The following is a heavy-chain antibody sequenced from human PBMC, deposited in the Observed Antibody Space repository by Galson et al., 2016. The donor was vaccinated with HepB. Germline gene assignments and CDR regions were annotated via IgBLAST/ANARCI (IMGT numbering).Heavy chain of an antibody. CDR1: VGSVSGFY. CDR3: ARGSHYSNSLNWFDP. CDR2: MYSSGTS. J-gene: IGHJ5*02. D-gene: IGHD2-21*01. V-gene: IGHV4-4*07. Sequence: ETLSLTCSVSVGSVSGFYWNWIRQSAGGGLELIGRMYSSGTSNHNPPLKSRVTMSVDTSKNQFSLRLSSVTAADTAVYYCARGSHYSNSLNWFDPWGQGVLVIVSA.